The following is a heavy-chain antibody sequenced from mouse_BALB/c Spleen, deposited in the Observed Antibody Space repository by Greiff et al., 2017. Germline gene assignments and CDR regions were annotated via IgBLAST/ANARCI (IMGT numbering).Heavy chain of an antibody. D-gene: IGHD2-4*01. CDR1: GYSFTGYW. Sequence: VQLQQSGPELVRPGASVKISCKASGYSFTGYWMHWVKQRPGQGLEWIGMIDPSDSETRLTQKFKDKATLTVDKSSSTAYMQLSSPTSEDTAVYYCANYDYGGFAYWGQGTLVTVSA. J-gene: IGHJ3*01. CDR2: IDPSDSET. CDR3: ANYDYGGFAY. V-gene: IGHV1S126*01.